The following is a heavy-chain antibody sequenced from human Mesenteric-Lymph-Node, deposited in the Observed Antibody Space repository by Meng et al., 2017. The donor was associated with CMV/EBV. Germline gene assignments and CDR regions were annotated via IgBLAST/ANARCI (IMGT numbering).Heavy chain of an antibody. V-gene: IGHV4-59*01. CDR2: VFYTGST. Sequence: SETLSLTCTVSNNPITNYYWTWIRQPPGKGLEWIGYVFYTGSTNYNPSLKSRVAISIDTSKNQFSLKLNSVTAADTAVYYCARHYNWGWYDFWGQGALVTVSS. J-gene: IGHJ4*02. CDR1: NNPITNYY. CDR3: ARHYNWGWYDF. D-gene: IGHD7-27*01.